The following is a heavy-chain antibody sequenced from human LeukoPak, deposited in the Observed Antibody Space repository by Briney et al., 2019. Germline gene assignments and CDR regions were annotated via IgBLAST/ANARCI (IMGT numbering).Heavy chain of an antibody. V-gene: IGHV3-7*01. J-gene: IGHJ4*02. CDR1: GFTFSSYW. CDR3: ARGRREIAAAGTGFDYYFDY. Sequence: GGSLRLSCAASGFTFSSYWMSWVRQAPGKGLEWVANIKQDGSEKYYVDSVKGRFTISIDNAKNSLYLQMNSLRAEDTAVYYCARGRREIAAAGTGFDYYFDYWGQGTLVTVSS. D-gene: IGHD6-13*01. CDR2: IKQDGSEK.